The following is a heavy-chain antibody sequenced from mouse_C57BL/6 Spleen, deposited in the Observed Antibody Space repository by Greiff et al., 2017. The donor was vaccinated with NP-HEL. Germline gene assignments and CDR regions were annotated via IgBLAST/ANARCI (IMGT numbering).Heavy chain of an antibody. Sequence: EVMLVESGGGLVKPGGSLKLSCAASGFTFSSYAMSWVRQTPEKRLEWVATISDGGSYTYYPDNVKGRFTISRDNAKNNLYLQMSHLKSEDTAMYYCARAYDYDGGFAYWGQGTLVTVSA. J-gene: IGHJ3*01. CDR3: ARAYDYDGGFAY. CDR2: ISDGGSYT. V-gene: IGHV5-4*03. CDR1: GFTFSSYA. D-gene: IGHD2-4*01.